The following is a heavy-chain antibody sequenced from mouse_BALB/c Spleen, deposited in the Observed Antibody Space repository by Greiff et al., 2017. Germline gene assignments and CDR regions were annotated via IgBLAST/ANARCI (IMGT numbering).Heavy chain of an antibody. CDR3: ARTSGSRYFDV. D-gene: IGHD1-1*01. CDR2: ISSGGGST. V-gene: IGHV5-12-1*01. CDR1: GFAFSSYD. Sequence: EVQGVESGGGLVKPGGSLKLSCAASGFAFSSYDMSWVRQTPEKRLEWVAYISSGGGSTYYPDTVKGRFTISRDNAKNTLYLQMSSLKSEDTAMYYCARTSGSRYFDVWGAGTTVTVSS. J-gene: IGHJ1*01.